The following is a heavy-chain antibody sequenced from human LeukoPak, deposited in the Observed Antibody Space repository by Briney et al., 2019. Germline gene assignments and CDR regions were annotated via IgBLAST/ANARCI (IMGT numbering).Heavy chain of an antibody. CDR2: IDISGST. J-gene: IGHJ4*02. V-gene: IGHV4-61*02. CDR1: SGSISSGRYY. CDR3: ARGKLELTILDY. Sequence: SETLSLTCTVSSGSISSGRYYWSWIRQPAGKGLEWIGRIDISGSTYYNPSLKSRVTISVDTSKNQFSLKLNFVTAADTAVYYCARGKLELTILDYRGQGTLVTVSS. D-gene: IGHD1-7*01.